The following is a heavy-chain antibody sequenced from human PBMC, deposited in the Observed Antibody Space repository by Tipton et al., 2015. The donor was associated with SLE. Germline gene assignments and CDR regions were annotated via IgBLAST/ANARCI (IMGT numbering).Heavy chain of an antibody. CDR1: GGSITSSGFY. D-gene: IGHD6-25*01. CDR2: IAYSGST. V-gene: IGHV4-39*07. Sequence: TLSLTCTVSGGSITSSGFYWGGFRPPPGKGLGWFGSIAYSGSTYYTPPLTSQVTISVDPSKNQFSLRLSSVTAADTAFYYCAGRTRGYAPDYWGQGTLVTVSS. CDR3: AGRTRGYAPDY. J-gene: IGHJ4*02.